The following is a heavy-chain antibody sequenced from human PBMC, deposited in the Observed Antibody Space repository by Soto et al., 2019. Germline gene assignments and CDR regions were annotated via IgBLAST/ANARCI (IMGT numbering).Heavy chain of an antibody. V-gene: IGHV3-7*03. CDR3: ASDCSSTSCYMTH. CDR1: GFTFSSYW. J-gene: IGHJ4*02. D-gene: IGHD2-2*02. Sequence: QPGGSLRLSCAASGFTFSSYWMSWVRQAPGKGLEWVANIKQDGSEKYYVDSVKGRFTISRDNAKNSLYLQMNSLRAEDTAVYYCASDCSSTSCYMTHWGQGTLVTVSS. CDR2: IKQDGSEK.